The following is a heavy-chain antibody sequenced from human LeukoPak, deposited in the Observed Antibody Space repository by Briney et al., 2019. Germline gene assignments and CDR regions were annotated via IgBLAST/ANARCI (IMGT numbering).Heavy chain of an antibody. V-gene: IGHV4-38-2*02. CDR1: GYSISSGYY. CDR2: IYHSGNT. J-gene: IGHJ3*02. Sequence: SETLSLTCTVSGYSISSGYYWGWIRQPPGKGLEWIANIYHSGNTYYNPSLKSRVTISVDTSKNQFSLKLSSVTAADTAVYFCARGPYSYDSSGAFDIWGQGTMVTVSS. D-gene: IGHD3-22*01. CDR3: ARGPYSYDSSGAFDI.